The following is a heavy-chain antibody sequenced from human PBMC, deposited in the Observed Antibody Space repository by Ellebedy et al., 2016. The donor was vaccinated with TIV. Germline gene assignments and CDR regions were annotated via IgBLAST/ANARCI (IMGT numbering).Heavy chain of an antibody. CDR1: GCSIISSRYY. Sequence: MPSETLSLTCTVPGCSIISSRYYWGWFRQPPGKGLEWIGSIYYSGSTYYNPSLKSRVTISVDTSKNQFSLKLSSVTAADTAVYYCATDRGYFTFDYWGQGSLITVSS. D-gene: IGHD3-9*01. V-gene: IGHV4-39*07. J-gene: IGHJ4*02. CDR3: ATDRGYFTFDY. CDR2: IYYSGST.